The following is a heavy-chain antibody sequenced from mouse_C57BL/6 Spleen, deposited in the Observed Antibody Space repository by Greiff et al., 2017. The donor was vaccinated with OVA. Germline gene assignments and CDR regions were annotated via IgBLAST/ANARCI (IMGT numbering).Heavy chain of an antibody. Sequence: VQLQQSGAELVKPGASVKLSCTASGFNIKDYYMHWVKQRTEQGLEWIGRIDPEDGETKHAPKFQGKATITADTSSNTAYLQLSSLTSEDTAVYYCARSDGYHWYFDVWGTGTTVTVSS. CDR1: GFNIKDYY. CDR3: ARSDGYHWYFDV. D-gene: IGHD2-3*01. V-gene: IGHV14-2*01. J-gene: IGHJ1*03. CDR2: IDPEDGET.